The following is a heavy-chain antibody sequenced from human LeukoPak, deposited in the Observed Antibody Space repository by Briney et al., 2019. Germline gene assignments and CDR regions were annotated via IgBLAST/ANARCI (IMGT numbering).Heavy chain of an antibody. CDR3: ARDLTEGYYDSSGYFSPVDY. Sequence: GGSLRLSCAASGFTFSSYEMNWVRQAPGKGLEWVSGINWNGGSTGYADSVKGRFTISRDNAKNSLYLQMNSLRAEDTALYYCARDLTEGYYDSSGYFSPVDYWGQGTLVTVSS. J-gene: IGHJ4*02. D-gene: IGHD3-22*01. V-gene: IGHV3-20*04. CDR1: GFTFSSYE. CDR2: INWNGGST.